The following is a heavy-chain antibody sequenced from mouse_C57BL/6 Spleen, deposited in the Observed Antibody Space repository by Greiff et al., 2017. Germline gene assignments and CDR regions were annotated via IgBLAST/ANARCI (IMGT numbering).Heavy chain of an antibody. J-gene: IGHJ4*01. V-gene: IGHV1-42*01. CDR2: INPSTGGT. D-gene: IGHD1-1*01. CDR1: GYSFTGYY. Sequence: EVHLVESGPELVKPGASVKISCKASGYSFTGYYMNWVKQSPEKSLEWIGEINPSTGGTTYNQKFKAKATLTVDKSSSTAYMQLKSLTSEDSAVYYCANYYGSSYAMDYWGQGTSVTVSS. CDR3: ANYYGSSYAMDY.